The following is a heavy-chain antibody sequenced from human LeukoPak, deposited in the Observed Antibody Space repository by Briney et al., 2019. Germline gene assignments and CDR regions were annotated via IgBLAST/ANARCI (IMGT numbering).Heavy chain of an antibody. Sequence: ASVKVSCKVSGYTLTELSMHWVRQAPGKGLEWMGGFDPEDGEAIYAQKFQGRVTMTEDTSTDTAYMELSGLRSEDTAVYYCARARFLEWLFPFDYWGQGTLVTVSS. CDR3: ARARFLEWLFPFDY. V-gene: IGHV1-24*01. J-gene: IGHJ4*02. D-gene: IGHD3-3*01. CDR2: FDPEDGEA. CDR1: GYTLTELS.